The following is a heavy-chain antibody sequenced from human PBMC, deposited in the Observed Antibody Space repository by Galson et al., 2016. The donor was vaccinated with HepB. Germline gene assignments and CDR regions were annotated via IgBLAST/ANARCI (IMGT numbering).Heavy chain of an antibody. J-gene: IGHJ4*02. CDR3: FHTDSQLSHVFFAGSWYYFDY. D-gene: IGHD2-15*01. CDR1: GFLLGTSGVA. CDR2: LYWDDTK. V-gene: IGHV2-5*02. Sequence: PALVKPTQTLTLSCTFSGFLLGTSGVAVAWIRQPPGKTLEWLAMLYWDDTKVYNTSLENRLTISRDSSKDQVVLTMTNMDPVDTATYFWFHTDSQLSHVFFAGSWYYFDYWGQGMLVTVSS.